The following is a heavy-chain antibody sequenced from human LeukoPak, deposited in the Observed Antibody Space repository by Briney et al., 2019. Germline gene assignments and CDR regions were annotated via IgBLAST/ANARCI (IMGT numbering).Heavy chain of an antibody. CDR1: GYSFTSYW. D-gene: IGHD6-13*01. Sequence: GESLKISCKGSGYSFTSYWIGWVRQMSGKGLECMGIIYPGDSDTRYSPSFQGQVSISADKSISTAYLQWSSLKASDTAMYYCARQKYSSSWYVWFDPWGQGTLVTVSS. J-gene: IGHJ5*02. CDR2: IYPGDSDT. V-gene: IGHV5-51*01. CDR3: ARQKYSSSWYVWFDP.